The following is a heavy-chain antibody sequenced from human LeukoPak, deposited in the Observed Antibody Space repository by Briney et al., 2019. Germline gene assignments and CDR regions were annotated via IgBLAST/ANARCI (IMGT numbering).Heavy chain of an antibody. CDR3: ASEPLSTT. Sequence: GGSLRLSCAASGFTFSSYAMHWVRQAPGKGLERVAVISYDGSNKYYADSVKGRFTISRDNSKNTLYLQMNSLRAEDTAVYYCASEPLSTTWGQGTLVTVSS. D-gene: IGHD2-2*01. V-gene: IGHV3-30-3*01. J-gene: IGHJ5*02. CDR1: GFTFSSYA. CDR2: ISYDGSNK.